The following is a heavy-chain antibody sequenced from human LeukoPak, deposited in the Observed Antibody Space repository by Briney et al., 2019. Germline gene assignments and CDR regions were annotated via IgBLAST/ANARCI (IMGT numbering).Heavy chain of an antibody. CDR1: GGXLSSYY. CDR2: ISYTGSA. V-gene: IGHV4-59*01. CDR3: ARGRWLQYYFDY. J-gene: IGHJ4*02. Sequence: PSETLSLTCTVSGGXLSSYYCSWIRQPPGKGLEWIGYISYTGSANYNPSLKSRVSISVDTTKSHFSLRLSSVTAADTAVYYCARGRWLQYYFDYWGQGTLVTVSS. D-gene: IGHD5-24*01.